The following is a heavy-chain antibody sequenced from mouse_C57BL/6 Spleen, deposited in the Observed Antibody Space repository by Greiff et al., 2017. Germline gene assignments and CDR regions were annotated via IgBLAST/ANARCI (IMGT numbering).Heavy chain of an antibody. CDR2: IDPSDSET. D-gene: IGHD2-5*01. CDR3: ARQNSNPYAMDY. V-gene: IGHV1-52*01. CDR1: GYTFTSYW. Sequence: VQLQQSGAELVRPGSSVKLSCKASGYTFTSYWMHWVKQRPIQGLEWIGNIDPSDSETHYNQKFKDKATLTVDKSSSTAYMQLSSLTSEDSAVYYCARQNSNPYAMDYWGQGTSVTVSS. J-gene: IGHJ4*01.